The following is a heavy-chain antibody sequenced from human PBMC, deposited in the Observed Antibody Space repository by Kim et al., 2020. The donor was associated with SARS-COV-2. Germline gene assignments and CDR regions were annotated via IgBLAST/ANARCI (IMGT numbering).Heavy chain of an antibody. D-gene: IGHD2-15*01. CDR3: ARSLGYCSGGSCYYYYYGMDV. Sequence: GGSLRLSCAASGFTVSSNYMSWVRQAPGKGLEWVSVIYSGGSTYYADSVKGRFTISRDNSKNTLYLQMNSLRAEDTAVYYCARSLGYCSGGSCYYYYYGMDVWGQGTTVTVSS. CDR2: IYSGGST. J-gene: IGHJ6*02. CDR1: GFTVSSNY. V-gene: IGHV3-53*01.